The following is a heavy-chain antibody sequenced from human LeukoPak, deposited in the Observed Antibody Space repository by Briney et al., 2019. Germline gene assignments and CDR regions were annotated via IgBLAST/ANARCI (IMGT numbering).Heavy chain of an antibody. J-gene: IGHJ4*02. CDR3: ARGGYCSGGSCYFSYFDY. CDR1: GYTFTSYA. V-gene: IGHV7-4-1*02. Sequence: GASVKVSCKASGYTFTSYAMNWVRQAPGQGLEWMGWINTNTGNPTYAQGFTGRFVFSLDTSVSTAYLQISSLQSEDTAVYYCARGGYCSGGSCYFSYFDYWGQGTLVTVSS. D-gene: IGHD2-15*01. CDR2: INTNTGNP.